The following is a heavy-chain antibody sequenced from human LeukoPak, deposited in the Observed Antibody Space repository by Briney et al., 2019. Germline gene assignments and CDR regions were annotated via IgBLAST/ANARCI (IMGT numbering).Heavy chain of an antibody. CDR3: AKDLSAMVTLNWFDP. CDR2: IRYDGSNK. D-gene: IGHD5-18*01. Sequence: GGSLRLSCAASGFTFSSYGMHWVRQAPGKGLEWVAFIRYDGSNKYYADSVKGRFTISRDNSKNTLYLQMNSLRAEDTAVYYCAKDLSAMVTLNWFDPWGQGTLVPVSS. V-gene: IGHV3-30*02. CDR1: GFTFSSYG. J-gene: IGHJ5*02.